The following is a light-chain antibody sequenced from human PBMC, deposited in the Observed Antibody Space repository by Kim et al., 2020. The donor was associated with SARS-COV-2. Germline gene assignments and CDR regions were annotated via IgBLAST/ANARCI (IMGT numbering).Light chain of an antibody. V-gene: IGLV1-44*01. CDR3: AVWDDSLNGQV. CDR2: SNN. J-gene: IGLJ3*02. Sequence: QSVLTQPPSASGTPGQRVTISCSGSSSNIGSNTVNWYQQVPRTAPKLLIYSNNQRPSGVPDRFSGSKSGTSASLAISGLQSEDEADYYCAVWDDSLNGQVFGGGTQLTVL. CDR1: SSNIGSNT.